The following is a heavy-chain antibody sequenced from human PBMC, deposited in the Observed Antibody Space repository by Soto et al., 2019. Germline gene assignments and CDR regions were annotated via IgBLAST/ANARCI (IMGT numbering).Heavy chain of an antibody. V-gene: IGHV4-34*01. CDR3: ARQTLDIVATNGWLCEFDY. CDR2: VNHGGTS. D-gene: IGHD5-12*01. Sequence: PSETLSLTCAVHGGSFSGYYWDWIRQPPWKGLEWIGEVNHGGTSNYNPSLKSRVTISVDTSKNQFSLKLSSVTAADTAVYYCARQTLDIVATNGWLCEFDYWGQGTLVTVSS. CDR1: GGSFSGYY. J-gene: IGHJ4*02.